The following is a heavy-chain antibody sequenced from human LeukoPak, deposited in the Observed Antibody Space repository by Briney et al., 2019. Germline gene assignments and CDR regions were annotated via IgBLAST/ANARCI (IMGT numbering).Heavy chain of an antibody. CDR3: ARGSGFQLFDY. Sequence: KSSETLSLTCTVSGGSISSYYWSWIRQPPGKGLEWIGYIYYSGSTNYNPSLKSRVTISVDTSKNQFSLKLSPVTAADTAVYYCARGSGFQLFDYWGQGTLVTVSS. J-gene: IGHJ4*02. CDR2: IYYSGST. V-gene: IGHV4-59*01. CDR1: GGSISSYY. D-gene: IGHD1-1*01.